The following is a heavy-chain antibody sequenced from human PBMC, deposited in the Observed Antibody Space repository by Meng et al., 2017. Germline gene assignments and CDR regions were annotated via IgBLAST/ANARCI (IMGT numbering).Heavy chain of an antibody. CDR3: ARLNWYNWNDGDWYFDL. J-gene: IGHJ2*01. Sequence: QLQLQESGPGLVKPPETLSLTFTASGGSIRSSSYYWGWIRQPPGKGLEWIWSIYYSGSTYYNPSLKSRVTISVDTSKNQFSLKLSSVTAADTAVYYCARLNWYNWNDGDWYFDLWGRGTLVTVSS. CDR1: GGSIRSSSYY. D-gene: IGHD1-1*01. CDR2: IYYSGST. V-gene: IGHV4-39*01.